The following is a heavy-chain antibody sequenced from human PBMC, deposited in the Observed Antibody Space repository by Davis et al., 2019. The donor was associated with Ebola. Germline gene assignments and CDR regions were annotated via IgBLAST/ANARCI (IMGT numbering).Heavy chain of an antibody. J-gene: IGHJ4*02. CDR1: GFTFSSYW. CDR3: AREGSSSWYYYFDY. CDR2: INSDGSST. Sequence: HTGGSLRLSCAASGFTFSSYWMHWVRQAPGKGLVWVSRINSDGSSTSYADSVKGRFTISRDNAKNTLYLQMNSLRAEDTAVYYCAREGSSSWYYYFDYWGQGTLVTVSS. D-gene: IGHD6-13*01. V-gene: IGHV3-74*01.